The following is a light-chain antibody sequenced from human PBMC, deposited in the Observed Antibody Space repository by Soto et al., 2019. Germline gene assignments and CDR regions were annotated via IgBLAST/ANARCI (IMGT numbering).Light chain of an antibody. CDR1: SSNIGAGYD. V-gene: IGLV1-40*01. J-gene: IGLJ1*01. CDR2: GSN. CDR3: QSYATGLSVLYV. Sequence: QAVVTQPPSVSGAPGQRVTISCTGSSSNIGAGYDVHWYQQLPGTAPKLLIYGSNNRPSGVPDRFSGSKSGTSASLAVTGLQAEDEADYYCQSYATGLSVLYVFGTGTKVTVL.